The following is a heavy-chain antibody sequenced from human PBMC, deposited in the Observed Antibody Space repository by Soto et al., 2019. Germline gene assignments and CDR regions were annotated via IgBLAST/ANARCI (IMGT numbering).Heavy chain of an antibody. D-gene: IGHD2-21*01. CDR1: GYTFTSYY. CDR3: ARGASSYCGGDCYSGYFQH. J-gene: IGHJ1*01. Sequence: ASVKVSCKASGYTFTSYYMHWVRQAPGQGLEWMGIINPSGGSTSYAQKFQGRVTMTRDTSTSTVYMELSSLRSEDTAVYYCARGASSYCGGDCYSGYFQHWGQGTLVTVS. CDR2: INPSGGST. V-gene: IGHV1-46*03.